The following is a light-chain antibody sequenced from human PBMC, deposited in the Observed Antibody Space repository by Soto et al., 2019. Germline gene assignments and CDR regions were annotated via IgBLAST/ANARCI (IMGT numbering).Light chain of an antibody. V-gene: IGKV3-11*01. CDR1: QSVSGY. Sequence: EIVLTQSPATLSLSPGERATLSCRASQSVSGYLAWYQQKRGQAPMLLMYDSSNKATGTPARFSGSGSGTDFTLTISSLEPEDFAVYYCQQGGNCPFTFGPGTKVDIK. J-gene: IGKJ3*01. CDR3: QQGGNCPFT. CDR2: DSS.